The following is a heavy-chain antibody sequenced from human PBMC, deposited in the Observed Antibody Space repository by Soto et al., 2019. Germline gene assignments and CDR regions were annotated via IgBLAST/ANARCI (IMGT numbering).Heavy chain of an antibody. CDR3: ARDSRATGARAFDI. J-gene: IGHJ3*02. D-gene: IGHD1-26*01. V-gene: IGHV3-30-3*01. CDR2: ISYDGSNI. CDR1: GFTFSGYA. Sequence: QVQLVESGGGVVQPGRSLRLSCAASGFTFSGYAMHWVRQAPGKGLEWVAVISYDGSNIYYADSAKGRFTISRDNSKNTLYLQMNSLRAEDTAAHYCARDSRATGARAFDIWGLRTIVTVSS.